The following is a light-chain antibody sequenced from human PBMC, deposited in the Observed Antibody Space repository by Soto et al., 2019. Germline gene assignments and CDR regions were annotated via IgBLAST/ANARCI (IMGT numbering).Light chain of an antibody. J-gene: IGLJ3*02. CDR2: NDN. CDR3: QVWDGSSDAV. V-gene: IGLV3-21*04. Sequence: SYELTQPPSVSVAPGKTARITCGGTNIGSKSVHWYQQRPGQAPVLVMYNDNDRPSGIPERFSGSNSGNTATLTISRVEAGDEADYFCQVWDGSSDAVFGGGTKLTVL. CDR1: NIGSKS.